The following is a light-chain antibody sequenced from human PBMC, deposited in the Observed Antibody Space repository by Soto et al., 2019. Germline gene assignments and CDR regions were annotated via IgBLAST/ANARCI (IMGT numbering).Light chain of an antibody. CDR1: QGIRND. V-gene: IGKV1-17*01. Sequence: DIQMTQSPSSLSASVGDRVTITCRASQGIRNDLGWYQQKPGKAPKRLIYAASSLQSGVPSRFSGSGSGTDFTLTISRLEPEDFAVYYCQQYGSSGVTFGPGTKVDIK. J-gene: IGKJ3*01. CDR3: QQYGSSGVT. CDR2: AAS.